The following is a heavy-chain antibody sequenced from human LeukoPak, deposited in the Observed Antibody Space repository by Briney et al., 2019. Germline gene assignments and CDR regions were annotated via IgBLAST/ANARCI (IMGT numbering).Heavy chain of an antibody. V-gene: IGHV4-59*01. Sequence: SETLSLTCTVSGGSISSYYWSWIRQPPGKGLEWIGYIYYSGSTNYNPSLKSRVTISADTSKNQFSLKLSSVTAADTAVYYCARAIMTTVTNNWFDPWGQGTLVTVSS. J-gene: IGHJ5*02. CDR1: GGSISSYY. D-gene: IGHD4-17*01. CDR3: ARAIMTTVTNNWFDP. CDR2: IYYSGST.